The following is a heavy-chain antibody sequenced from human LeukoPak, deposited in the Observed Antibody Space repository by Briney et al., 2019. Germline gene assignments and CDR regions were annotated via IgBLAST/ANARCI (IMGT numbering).Heavy chain of an antibody. Sequence: GGSLRLSCAASGFTFSSYAMHWVRQAPGKGQEWATFIRYDGSNKYYAESVKGRFTISRDNSKNTLYLQMNSLRAEDTAVYYCAKAIHSSSSGVVDYWGQGTLVTVSS. V-gene: IGHV3-30*02. CDR1: GFTFSSYA. D-gene: IGHD6-6*01. CDR2: IRYDGSNK. CDR3: AKAIHSSSSGVVDY. J-gene: IGHJ4*02.